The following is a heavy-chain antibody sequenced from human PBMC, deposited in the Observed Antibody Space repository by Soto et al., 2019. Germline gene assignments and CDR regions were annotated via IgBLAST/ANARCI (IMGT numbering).Heavy chain of an antibody. V-gene: IGHV3-48*01. Sequence: EVQLVESGGGLVQPGGSLRLSCAASGFTFSSYSMNWVRQAPGKGLEWVSYFNVGSSNIYYADSVKGRFTISRDNAKNSLSLQMSSLRAEDTAVYYCARAYNWNYGQFDYWGQGTLVTVPS. CDR2: FNVGSSNI. J-gene: IGHJ4*02. D-gene: IGHD1-7*01. CDR3: ARAYNWNYGQFDY. CDR1: GFTFSSYS.